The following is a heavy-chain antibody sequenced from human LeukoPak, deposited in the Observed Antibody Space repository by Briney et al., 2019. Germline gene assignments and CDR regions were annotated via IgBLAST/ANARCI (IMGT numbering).Heavy chain of an antibody. J-gene: IGHJ4*02. Sequence: TGGSLRLSCTASGFTLGSHDMHWVRQIPGQGLGWVAAVSSGFHAFFADSVQGRFTASREDARNSLYLQMNSLRAGDTAVYYCVREARGYHYTYFDYWGQGTLVTVSS. CDR2: VSSGFHA. CDR3: VREARGYHYTYFDY. D-gene: IGHD5-18*01. V-gene: IGHV3-13*01. CDR1: GFTLGSHD.